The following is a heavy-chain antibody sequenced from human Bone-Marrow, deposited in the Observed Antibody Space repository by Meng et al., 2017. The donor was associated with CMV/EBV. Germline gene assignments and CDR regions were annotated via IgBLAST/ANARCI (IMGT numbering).Heavy chain of an antibody. CDR3: TTGDGTSNAFDF. Sequence: GGSLRLSCTASGFTFGDYAMSWVRQAPGKGLEWLGRFKGKSDDGTRDYPAPVKGRFTISRDDSKKTFYLQMNSLKTEDTAVYYCTTGDGTSNAFDFWGQGAMVTVSS. J-gene: IGHJ3*01. CDR1: GFTFGDYA. V-gene: IGHV3-15*01. CDR2: FKGKSDDGTR. D-gene: IGHD5-24*01.